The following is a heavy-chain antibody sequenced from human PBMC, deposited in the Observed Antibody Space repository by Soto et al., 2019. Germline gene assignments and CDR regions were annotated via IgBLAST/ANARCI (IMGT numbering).Heavy chain of an antibody. Sequence: GASLKISCKGSGYSFTSYWIGWVSQMPGKGLESMGIIYPGDSDTRYSPSFQGQVTISADKSISTAYLQWSSLKASDTAMYYCARTAAAGKYYYGMDVWGQGTTVTVSS. CDR3: ARTAAAGKYYYGMDV. J-gene: IGHJ6*02. D-gene: IGHD6-13*01. V-gene: IGHV5-51*01. CDR1: GYSFTSYW. CDR2: IYPGDSDT.